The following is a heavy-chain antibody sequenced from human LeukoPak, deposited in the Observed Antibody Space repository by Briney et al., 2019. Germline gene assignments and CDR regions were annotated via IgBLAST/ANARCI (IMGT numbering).Heavy chain of an antibody. J-gene: IGHJ4*02. D-gene: IGHD1-14*01. CDR3: AKDYRGSGEVGETGPLDY. CDR1: RLTFRNYA. V-gene: IGHV3-23*01. Sequence: PGGSLRLSCTASRLTFRNYAMSWVRQASAKGLEWVAGMDQGGGFIQYADSVKGRFTISRDNSKNTLHLQISSLRAEDTAVYYCAKDYRGSGEVGETGPLDYWGQGTLVTVSS. CDR2: MDQGGGFI.